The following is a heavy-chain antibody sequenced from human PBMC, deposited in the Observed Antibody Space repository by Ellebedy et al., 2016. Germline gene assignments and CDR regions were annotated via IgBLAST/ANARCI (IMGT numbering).Heavy chain of an antibody. Sequence: GESLKISXVGSTFRISDYWMNWLRQAPGKGLQWVSLIYSDGSRHYADSVKGRFTISRDSSKNTLYLQMDSLRVDDTAVYYCARDPPSINTGTWGWGQGTLVTVSS. CDR2: IYSDGSR. D-gene: IGHD7-27*01. V-gene: IGHV3-66*01. CDR1: TFRISDYW. J-gene: IGHJ4*02. CDR3: ARDPPSINTGTWG.